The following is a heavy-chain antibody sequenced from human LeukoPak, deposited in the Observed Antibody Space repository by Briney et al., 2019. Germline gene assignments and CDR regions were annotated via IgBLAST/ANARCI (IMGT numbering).Heavy chain of an antibody. Sequence: GASVKVSCKSSGCTFSSYAISWVRQGPGQGLEWMGGIIPIFGTANYAQEVQGRGTITADKSKSTAYMELRSLSSEATAVYYCATPIAAAGINPESGNWFDPWGQGTLVTVSS. CDR2: IIPIFGTA. J-gene: IGHJ5*02. CDR1: GCTFSSYA. D-gene: IGHD6-13*01. V-gene: IGHV1-69*06. CDR3: ATPIAAAGINPESGNWFDP.